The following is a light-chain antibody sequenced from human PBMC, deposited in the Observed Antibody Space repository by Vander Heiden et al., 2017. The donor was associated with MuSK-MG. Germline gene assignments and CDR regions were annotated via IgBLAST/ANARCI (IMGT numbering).Light chain of an antibody. CDR2: DVS. J-gene: IGLJ2*01. CDR3: ASYAGNSREV. CDR1: SSDVGGYGY. Sequence: QSALTQPASVSGSPGQSITLSCSGTSSDVGGYGYVSWYQQYPGKAPKLMIFDVSTRPSGVSSRFSGSKSGNKASLTISGLQAEDEAAYYCASYAGNSREVFGGGTKLTVL. V-gene: IGLV2-14*03.